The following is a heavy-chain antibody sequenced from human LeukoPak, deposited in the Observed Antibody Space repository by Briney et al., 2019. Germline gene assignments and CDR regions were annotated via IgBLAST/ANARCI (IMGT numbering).Heavy chain of an antibody. J-gene: IGHJ1*01. CDR2: ISSSNNYI. CDR3: ARHTDDLGYFQH. D-gene: IGHD3-16*01. V-gene: IGHV3-11*06. CDR1: GFTFSDYY. Sequence: GGSLRLSCAASGFTFSDYYMSWIRQAPGKGLEWVSYISSSNNYINYADSVKGRFTISRDNAKKSLYLQMNSLRAEDTAVYYCARHTDDLGYFQHWGQGTLVTVSS.